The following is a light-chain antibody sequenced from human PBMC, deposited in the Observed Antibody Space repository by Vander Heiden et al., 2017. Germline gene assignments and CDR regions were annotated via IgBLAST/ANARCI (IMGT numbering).Light chain of an antibody. CDR1: QDISNY. Sequence: DLQMTQSPSSLSASVGDRVTITCQASQDISNYLNWYQQKPGKAPKLLIYDASNLETGVPSRFSGSGYGTDFTFTISSRQPEDIAPYYCQQYDNLPQGTFGHGTKVDIK. CDR3: QQYDNLPQGT. V-gene: IGKV1-33*01. CDR2: DAS. J-gene: IGKJ3*01.